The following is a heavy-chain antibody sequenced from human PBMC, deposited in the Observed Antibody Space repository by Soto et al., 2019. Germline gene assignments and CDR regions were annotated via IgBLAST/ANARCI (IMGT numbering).Heavy chain of an antibody. J-gene: IGHJ5*02. V-gene: IGHV1-18*01. CDR1: GYRFTSYG. CDR3: ARDANYDFWSGYYTNWFDP. Sequence: ASVKVSCKASGYRFTSYGINWVRQAPGQGLEWMGWISAYNGNTNYAQKLQGRVTMTTDTSTSTAYMELRSLRTDDTAVYYCARDANYDFWSGYYTNWFDPWGQGTLVTVSS. CDR2: ISAYNGNT. D-gene: IGHD3-3*01.